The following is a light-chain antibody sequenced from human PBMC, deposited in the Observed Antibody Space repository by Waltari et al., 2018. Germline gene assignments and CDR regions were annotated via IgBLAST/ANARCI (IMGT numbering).Light chain of an antibody. CDR2: SGS. V-gene: IGKV2-28*01. CDR1: QSLLHSSGNNY. CDR3: MQALETVT. J-gene: IGKJ3*01. Sequence: DIVMTQSPLSLSVTPGEPASISCRSSQSLLHSSGNNYLDWYVQKPGQSPQLLFYSGSNRASVVPDRLSGSGSGTDFTLKIISVEAEDVGVYYCMQALETVTFGPGTKVDIK.